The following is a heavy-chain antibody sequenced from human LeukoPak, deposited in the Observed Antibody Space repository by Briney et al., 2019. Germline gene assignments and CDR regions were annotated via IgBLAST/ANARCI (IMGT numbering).Heavy chain of an antibody. D-gene: IGHD3-10*01. Sequence: GGSLRLSCAASGFTVSSNYMSWVRQAPGKGLEWVSVIYREGSTYNADSVKGRFTISRDNSKNTLYLQMNSLRAEDTAVYYCAREGSQGSGSYFGYWGQGTLVTVSS. CDR1: GFTVSSNY. CDR3: AREGSQGSGSYFGY. J-gene: IGHJ4*02. V-gene: IGHV3-66*01. CDR2: IYREGST.